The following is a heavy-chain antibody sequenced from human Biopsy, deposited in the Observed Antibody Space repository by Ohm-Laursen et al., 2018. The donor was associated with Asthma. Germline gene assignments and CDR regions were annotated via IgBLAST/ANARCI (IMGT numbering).Heavy chain of an antibody. J-gene: IGHJ4*02. D-gene: IGHD1-26*01. CDR3: AKEVFPGWELRRGPDS. V-gene: IGHV3-30*18. CDR1: GFSFSNYG. Sequence: SLRLSCAASGFSFSNYGMHWVRQAPGKGLDWVAVISFDGTNRNYTDSVKGRFTISRDNSRNTLHLEMNGLRAEDTAVYFCAKEVFPGWELRRGPDSWGQGTLVTVSS. CDR2: ISFDGTNR.